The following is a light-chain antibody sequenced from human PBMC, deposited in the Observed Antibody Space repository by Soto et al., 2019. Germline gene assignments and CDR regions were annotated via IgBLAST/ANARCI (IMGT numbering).Light chain of an antibody. CDR1: SSDVGAYNY. J-gene: IGLJ1*01. V-gene: IGLV2-14*01. CDR3: FSHRGGDSHV. Sequence: QSARTQPASVSGSPGQSITISRTGTSSDVGAYNYVSWYQQYPGKAPKLMIYGVTNRPSGVSNRFSGSKTGNTASLTISGLQAEDEADYYCFSHRGGDSHVFGTGTKVTVL. CDR2: GVT.